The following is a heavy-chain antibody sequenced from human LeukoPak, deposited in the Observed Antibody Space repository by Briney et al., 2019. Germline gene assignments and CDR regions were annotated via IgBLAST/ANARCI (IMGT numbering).Heavy chain of an antibody. CDR2: IHYSGSS. CDR1: GASISSSSRY. D-gene: IGHD6-13*01. CDR3: AKTHSSSRMMADY. Sequence: SETLSLTCTVSGASISSSSRYWGWIRQPPGKGLEWIGTIHYSGSSYYNPSLKSRVTMSVDTSKNQFSLRLSSVTAADTAVYYCAKTHSSSRMMADYWGQGTLVTVSS. V-gene: IGHV4-39*07. J-gene: IGHJ4*02.